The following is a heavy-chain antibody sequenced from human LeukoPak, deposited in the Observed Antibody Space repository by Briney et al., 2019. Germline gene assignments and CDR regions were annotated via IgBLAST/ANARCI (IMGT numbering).Heavy chain of an antibody. CDR1: GFTFSNYA. CDR3: ARDSYGADY. CDR2: ISYDGRNK. D-gene: IGHD4-17*01. J-gene: IGHJ4*02. V-gene: IGHV3-30*04. Sequence: GGSLRLPCAASGFTFSNYAMHWVRQAPDKGLEWVAVISYDGRNKYYADSVKGRFTISRDNSKNTLYVQMNTLRTDDTAVYYCARDSYGADYWGQGTLVTVSS.